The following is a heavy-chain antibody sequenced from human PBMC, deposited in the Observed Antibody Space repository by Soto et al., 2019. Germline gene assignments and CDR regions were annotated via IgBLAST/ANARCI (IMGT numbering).Heavy chain of an antibody. CDR2: ISYDGSNK. CDR3: ARELIPDGYSYGPLDY. J-gene: IGHJ4*02. D-gene: IGHD5-18*01. Sequence: GGSLRLSCAASGFTFSSYAMHWVRQAPGKGLEWVAVISYDGSNKYYADSVKGRFTISRDNSKNTLYLQMNSLRAEDTAVYYCARELIPDGYSYGPLDYWGQGTLVTVSS. V-gene: IGHV3-30-3*01. CDR1: GFTFSSYA.